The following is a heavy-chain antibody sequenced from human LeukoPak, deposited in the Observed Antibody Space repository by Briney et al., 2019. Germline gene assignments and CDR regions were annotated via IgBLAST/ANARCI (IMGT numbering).Heavy chain of an antibody. Sequence: GGSLRLSCAASGFTFSSYAMYWVRQAPGKGLEWVSAISGSGDSTYYADSVKGRFTISRDNSKNTLYLQMNSLRAEDTAVYYCAKSKVVAATMGRFDYWGQGTLVTVSS. J-gene: IGHJ4*02. V-gene: IGHV3-23*01. CDR2: ISGSGDST. D-gene: IGHD2-15*01. CDR1: GFTFSSYA. CDR3: AKSKVVAATMGRFDY.